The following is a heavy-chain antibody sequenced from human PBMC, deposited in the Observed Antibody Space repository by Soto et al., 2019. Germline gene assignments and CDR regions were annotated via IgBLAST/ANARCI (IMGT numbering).Heavy chain of an antibody. CDR3: TVWGSGNDFGAA. CDR2: IYYSGST. V-gene: IGHV4-59*01. J-gene: IGHJ4*02. D-gene: IGHD3-10*01. CDR1: GGSISSYY. Sequence: PSETLSLTCTVSGGSISSYYWSWIRQPPGKGLEWIGYIYYSGSTNYNPSLKSRVTISVDTSKNQFSLKLSSVTAADTAVYYCTVWGSGNDFGAAWGQGILVTVSS.